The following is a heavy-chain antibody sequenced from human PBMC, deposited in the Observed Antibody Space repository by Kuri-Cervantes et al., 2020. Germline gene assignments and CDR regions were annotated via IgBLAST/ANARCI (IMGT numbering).Heavy chain of an antibody. Sequence: GGSLRLSCAASGFTFSSYGMHWVRQAPGKGLEWMAVISYDGSNKYYADSVKGRFTISRDNSKNTLYLQMNSLRAEDTAVYYCAREWFGGIDYWGQGTLVTVSS. D-gene: IGHD3-10*01. CDR2: ISYDGSNK. CDR3: AREWFGGIDY. J-gene: IGHJ4*02. CDR1: GFTFSSYG. V-gene: IGHV3-30*03.